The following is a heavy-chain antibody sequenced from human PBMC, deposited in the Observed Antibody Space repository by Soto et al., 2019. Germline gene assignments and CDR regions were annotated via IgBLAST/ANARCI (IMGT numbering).Heavy chain of an antibody. Sequence: QPGGSLRLSCAASGFTFSGYAMHWVRQTPGKGLEWVAVISFDGINKYSADSVKGRFTISRDNSKNTLYLQMNSLRPEDTAVYYCAREYGSGWLFGMDVWGQGTTVTVSS. J-gene: IGHJ6*02. V-gene: IGHV3-30-3*01. CDR2: ISFDGINK. D-gene: IGHD6-19*01. CDR1: GFTFSGYA. CDR3: AREYGSGWLFGMDV.